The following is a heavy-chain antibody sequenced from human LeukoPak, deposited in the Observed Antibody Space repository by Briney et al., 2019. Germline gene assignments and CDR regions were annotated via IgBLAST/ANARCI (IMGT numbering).Heavy chain of an antibody. J-gene: IGHJ3*02. Sequence: PGGSLRLSCAASGFTFSSYAMSWVRQAPGKGLEWVSAISGSGGSIYYADSVKGRFTISRDNAKNSLYLQMNSLRAEDTAVYYCARDGTYYDFWSGSVEGAFDIWGQGTMVTVSS. D-gene: IGHD3-3*01. V-gene: IGHV3-23*01. CDR2: ISGSGGSI. CDR1: GFTFSSYA. CDR3: ARDGTYYDFWSGSVEGAFDI.